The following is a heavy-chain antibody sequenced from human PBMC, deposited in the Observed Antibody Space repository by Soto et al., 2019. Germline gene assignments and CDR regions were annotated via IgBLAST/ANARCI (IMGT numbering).Heavy chain of an antibody. CDR2: MNPNSGNT. Sequence: QVQLVQSGAEVKKPGASVKVSCTASGYTFTNYDIYWVRQATGQGLECVGWMNPNSGNTDYPQKSXXRXXMTRNTSISTAYMELTSLRSEDTAVYYCARVGPGYYFGMDVWGQGTTVTVSS. J-gene: IGHJ6*02. CDR3: ARVGPGYYFGMDV. CDR1: GYTFTNYD. V-gene: IGHV1-8*01.